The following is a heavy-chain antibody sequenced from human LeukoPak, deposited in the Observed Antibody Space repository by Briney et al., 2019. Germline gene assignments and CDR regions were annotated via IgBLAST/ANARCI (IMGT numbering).Heavy chain of an antibody. D-gene: IGHD6-13*01. CDR3: AKESTAAVPDY. Sequence: GGSLRLSCAASGLTFSSYGMHWVRQAPGRGLECVAVIWYDRSNKYYADSVKGRFTISRDSSKNTVFLQMNGLRGDATAVYYCAKESTAAVPDYWGQGTLVTVSS. J-gene: IGHJ4*02. V-gene: IGHV3-30*02. CDR1: GLTFSSYG. CDR2: IWYDRSNK.